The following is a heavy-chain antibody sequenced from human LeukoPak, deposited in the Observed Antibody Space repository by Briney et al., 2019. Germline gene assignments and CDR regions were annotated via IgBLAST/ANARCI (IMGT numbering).Heavy chain of an antibody. Sequence: SETLSLTCTVSGDSISSYYWNWVRQPPGKGLEWIGYIHYSGDINYNPSLKSRVTISAYTSKNQLSLKLSSVTAADTAVYYCARVGCSGGSCYPDYWGQGTLVTVSS. CDR2: IHYSGDI. J-gene: IGHJ4*02. CDR3: ARVGCSGGSCYPDY. D-gene: IGHD2-15*01. V-gene: IGHV4-59*01. CDR1: GDSISSYY.